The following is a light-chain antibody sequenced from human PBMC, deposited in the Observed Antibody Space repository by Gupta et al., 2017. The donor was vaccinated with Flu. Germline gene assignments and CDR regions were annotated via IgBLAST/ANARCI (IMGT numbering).Light chain of an antibody. CDR3: QQDNSPPLT. Sequence: DIQMTQSPSTLSASVGDRVTITCRASQSISSWLAWYQQKPGKAPKLLIYKASSLESGVPSRFSGSGSGTEFTLTISSLQPDDFATYYCQQDNSPPLTFGGGTKVEIK. V-gene: IGKV1-5*03. CDR2: KAS. J-gene: IGKJ4*01. CDR1: QSISSW.